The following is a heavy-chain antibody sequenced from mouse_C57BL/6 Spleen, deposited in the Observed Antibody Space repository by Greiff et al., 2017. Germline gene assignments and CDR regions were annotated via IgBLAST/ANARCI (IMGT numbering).Heavy chain of an antibody. CDR3: ARQTGGFAY. CDR1: GYTFTDYY. V-gene: IGHV1-76*01. CDR2: IYPGSGNT. Sequence: VQGVESGAELVRPGASVTLSCKASGYTFTDYYINWVKQRPGQGLEWIARIYPGSGNTYSNEMFKGKGTLNAEKSSSPAYMQLSSLASEDSAVYCCARQTGGFAYWGQGTLVTVSA. J-gene: IGHJ3*01.